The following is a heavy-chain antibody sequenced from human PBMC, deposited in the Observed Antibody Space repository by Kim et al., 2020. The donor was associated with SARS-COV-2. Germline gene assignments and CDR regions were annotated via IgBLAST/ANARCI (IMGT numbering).Heavy chain of an antibody. CDR2: ISYDGSNK. CDR1: GFTFSSYA. Sequence: GGSLRLSCAASGFTFSSYAMHWVRQAPGKGLEWVAVISYDGSNKYYADSVKGRFTISRDNSKNTLYLQMNSLRAEDTAVYYCARGGYYDILTGYENYYYG. D-gene: IGHD3-9*01. CDR3: ARGGYYDILTGYENYYYG. J-gene: IGHJ6*01. V-gene: IGHV3-30*04.